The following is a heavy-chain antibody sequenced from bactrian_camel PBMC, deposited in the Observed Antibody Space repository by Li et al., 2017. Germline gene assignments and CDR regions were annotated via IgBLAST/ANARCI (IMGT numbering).Heavy chain of an antibody. Sequence: HVQLVESGGGSVQAGGSLTLSCAASGYNYCMAWFRQAPGKEREVVAVRYTHSAYTYYSDSATGRFTISQDSAKNTLYLQMNSVEPGDAATYYCAAEADRGGNWVWGPSRHFGSWGQGTQVTVS. CDR3: AAEADRGGNWVWGPSRHFGS. CDR1: GYNYC. V-gene: IGHV3S54*01. D-gene: IGHD8*01. CDR2: RYTHSAYT. J-gene: IGHJ6*01.